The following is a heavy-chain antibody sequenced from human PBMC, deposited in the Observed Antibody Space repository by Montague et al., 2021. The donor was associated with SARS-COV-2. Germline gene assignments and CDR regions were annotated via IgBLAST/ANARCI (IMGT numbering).Heavy chain of an antibody. J-gene: IGHJ5*02. V-gene: IGHV4-31*03. D-gene: IGHD6-13*01. CDR2: IYYSGST. CDR3: ARDRGVAAAGTRAFDP. Sequence: TLSLTCTVSGGSISSGEYYWNWIRQLPGKGLEWIGYIYYSGSTYYHPSLKGRVSISMDRSKNQLSLKLRSVSAADTAVYFCARDRGVAAAGTRAFDPWGQGTLVTVSS. CDR1: GGSISSGEYY.